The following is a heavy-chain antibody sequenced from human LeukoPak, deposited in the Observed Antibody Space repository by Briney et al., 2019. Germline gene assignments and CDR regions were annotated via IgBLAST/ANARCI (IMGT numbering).Heavy chain of an antibody. CDR2: ISSDGRYK. J-gene: IGHJ4*02. D-gene: IGHD5-18*01. CDR1: GFTFSGYT. Sequence: PGGSLRLPCAASGFTFSGYTMHWVRQAPGKGLEWVAFISSDGRYKSHADSVKGRCTISRDNSKNTLYLQMNSLRAEDTAVYYCARRASTERGHSYGLDYWGQGTLVTVSS. V-gene: IGHV3-30*04. CDR3: ARRASTERGHSYGLDY.